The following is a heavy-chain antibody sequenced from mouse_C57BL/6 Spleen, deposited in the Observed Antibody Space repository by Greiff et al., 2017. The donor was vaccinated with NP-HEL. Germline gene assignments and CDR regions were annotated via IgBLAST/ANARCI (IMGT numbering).Heavy chain of an antibody. CDR1: GYAFTNYL. D-gene: IGHD1-1*01. Sequence: VQLQQSGAELVRPGTSVKVSCKASGYAFTNYLIEWVKQRPGQGLVWIGVINPGSGGTNYNEKFKGKATLTADKSSSTAYMQLSSLTSEDSAVYFCARSPGSSFDYWGQGTTLTVSS. V-gene: IGHV1-54*01. CDR2: INPGSGGT. J-gene: IGHJ2*01. CDR3: ARSPGSSFDY.